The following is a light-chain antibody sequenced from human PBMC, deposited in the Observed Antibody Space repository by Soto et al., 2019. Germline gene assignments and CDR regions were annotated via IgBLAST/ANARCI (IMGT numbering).Light chain of an antibody. J-gene: IGLJ3*02. V-gene: IGLV1-40*01. CDR1: SSNLGAGYD. Sequence: SVLTQPPSVSGAPGQRVTLSCTGNSSNLGAGYDVHWYKQVPGAAPKLVIFGNRNRPSGVPERFSGSKSGTSASLAITGLQAEDEADYYCQAYDYSLTASVFGGGTKLTVL. CDR3: QAYDYSLTASV. CDR2: GNR.